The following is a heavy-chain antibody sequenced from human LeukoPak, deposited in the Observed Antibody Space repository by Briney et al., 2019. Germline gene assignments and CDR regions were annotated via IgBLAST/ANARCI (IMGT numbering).Heavy chain of an antibody. J-gene: IGHJ4*02. V-gene: IGHV3-30*04. Sequence: GRSLRLSCAASGFTFSSYAMHWVRQAPGKGLEWVAVISYDGSNKYYADSVKGRFTISRDNSKNTLYLQMNSLRAEDTAVYYCARGDCGGDCYWSDYWGQGTLVTVSS. D-gene: IGHD2-21*02. CDR1: GFTFSSYA. CDR2: ISYDGSNK. CDR3: ARGDCGGDCYWSDY.